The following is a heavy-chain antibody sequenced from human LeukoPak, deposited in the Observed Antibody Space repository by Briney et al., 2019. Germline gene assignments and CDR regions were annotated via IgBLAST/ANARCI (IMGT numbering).Heavy chain of an antibody. CDR2: IYYSGST. CDR1: GGSISSYY. Sequence: PSETLSLTCTVSGGSISSYYWSWIRQPPGKGLGWIGYIYYSGSTNYNPSLKSRVTISVDTSKNQFSLKLSSVTAADTAVYYCARGASGFDWLLFGWFDPWGQGTLVTVSS. D-gene: IGHD3-9*01. V-gene: IGHV4-59*01. CDR3: ARGASGFDWLLFGWFDP. J-gene: IGHJ5*02.